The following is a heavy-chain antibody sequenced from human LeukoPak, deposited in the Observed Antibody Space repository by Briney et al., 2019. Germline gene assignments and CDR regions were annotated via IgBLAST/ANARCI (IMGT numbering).Heavy chain of an antibody. CDR2: FDPEDGET. CDR3: ATSIYCSSTSCYYVEGWFDP. Sequence: ASVKVSCKASGGTFSSYAISWVRQAPGKGLEWMGGFDPEDGETIYAQKFQGRVTMTEDTSTDTAYMELSSLRSEDTAVYYCATSIYCSSTSCYYVEGWFDPWGQGTLVTVSS. J-gene: IGHJ5*02. CDR1: GGTFSSYA. V-gene: IGHV1-24*01. D-gene: IGHD2-2*01.